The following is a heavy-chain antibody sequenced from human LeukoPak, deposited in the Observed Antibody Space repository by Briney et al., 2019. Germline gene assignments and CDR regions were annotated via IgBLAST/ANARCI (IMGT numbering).Heavy chain of an antibody. CDR1: GFTVSSNY. J-gene: IGHJ4*02. CDR2: IYSGGST. D-gene: IGHD3-22*01. CDR3: ATHYDSSGPLDY. V-gene: IGHV3-66*01. Sequence: GGSLRLSCAASGFTVSSNYMSWVRQAPGKGLEWVSVIYSGGSTYYADSVKGRFTISRDNSKNTLYLQMNSLRAEDTAVYYCATHYDSSGPLDYWGQGTLVTVSS.